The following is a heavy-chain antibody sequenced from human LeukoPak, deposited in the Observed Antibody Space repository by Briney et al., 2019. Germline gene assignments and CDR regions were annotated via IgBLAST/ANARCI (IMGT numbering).Heavy chain of an antibody. V-gene: IGHV3-72*01. CDR3: ARDSGH. D-gene: IGHD3-10*01. CDR1: GFTFSDHY. Sequence: VGSLRLSCAASGFTFSDHYMDWVRQAPGKGLQWVGRSRNKGNSYTTEYAASVKGRFTISRDDSKKSMYLQMNSLKTEDTAVYYCARDSGHWGQGTLVTVSS. J-gene: IGHJ1*01. CDR2: SRNKGNSYTT.